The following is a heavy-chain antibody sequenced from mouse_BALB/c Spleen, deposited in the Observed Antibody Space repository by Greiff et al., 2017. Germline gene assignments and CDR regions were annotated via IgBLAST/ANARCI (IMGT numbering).Heavy chain of an antibody. D-gene: IGHD2-4*01. CDR3: ARPTMITTGAWFAY. CDR2: ISSGGSYT. J-gene: IGHJ3*01. CDR1: GFTFSSYA. V-gene: IGHV5-9-3*01. Sequence: DVHLVESGGGLVKPGGSLKLSCAASGFTFSSYAMSWVRQTPEKRLEWVATISSGGSYTYYPDSVKGRFTISRDNAKNTLYLQMSSLRSEDTAMYYCARPTMITTGAWFAYWGQGTLVTVSA.